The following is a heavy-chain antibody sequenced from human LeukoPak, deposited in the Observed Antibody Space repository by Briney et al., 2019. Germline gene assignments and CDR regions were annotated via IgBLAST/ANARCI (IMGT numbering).Heavy chain of an antibody. CDR1: GFTFSSYG. CDR3: ARDSSSSDAFDI. Sequence: GGSLRLSCAASGFTFSSYGMHWVRQAPGKGLEWVAVISYDGSNKYYADSVKGRFTISRDNSKNTLYLQMNSLRAEDTAVYYCARDSSSSDAFDIWGQGTMVTVSS. V-gene: IGHV3-30*03. D-gene: IGHD6-6*01. CDR2: ISYDGSNK. J-gene: IGHJ3*02.